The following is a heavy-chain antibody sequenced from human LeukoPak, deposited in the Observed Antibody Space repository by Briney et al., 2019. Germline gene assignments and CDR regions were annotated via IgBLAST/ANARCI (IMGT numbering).Heavy chain of an antibody. D-gene: IGHD4-17*01. V-gene: IGHV1-18*01. CDR3: ARELTADQPYGDYPIYYYYGMDV. CDR1: GYTFTSYG. J-gene: IGHJ6*02. CDR2: ISAYNGNT. Sequence: GASVKVSCKASGYTFTSYGISWVRQAPGQGLEWMGWISAYNGNTNYAQKLQDGVTITTDTSTSTAYMELRSLRSDDTAVYYCARELTADQPYGDYPIYYYYGMDVWGQGTTVTVSS.